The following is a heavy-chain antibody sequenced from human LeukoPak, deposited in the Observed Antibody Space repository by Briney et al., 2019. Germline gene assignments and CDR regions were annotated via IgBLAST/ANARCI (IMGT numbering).Heavy chain of an antibody. D-gene: IGHD3-16*02. CDR2: ISGSGGST. Sequence: GGSLRLSCAASGFTFSSYAMSWVRQAPGKGLEWVSAISGSGGSTYYADSVKGRFTISRDNSKNTLYLQMNSLRVEDTAVYYCAKDRAGFGGVIVSYFDYWGRGTLVTVSS. V-gene: IGHV3-23*01. CDR1: GFTFSSYA. J-gene: IGHJ4*02. CDR3: AKDRAGFGGVIVSYFDY.